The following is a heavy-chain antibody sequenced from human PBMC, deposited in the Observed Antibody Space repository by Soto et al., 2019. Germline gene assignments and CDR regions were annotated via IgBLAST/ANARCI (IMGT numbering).Heavy chain of an antibody. J-gene: IGHJ4*02. CDR3: ARVGWGGDS. CDR1: GGSISSGDYY. CDR2: IYYNGSP. Sequence: SEALSLTCTVSGGSISSGDYYWSWIRQPPGKGLEWIGYIYYNGSPDYNPYLQSRVVISIDRGKNQFSLKMTSVPAVDTAVYFCARVGWGGDSWGQGTLVTVSS. V-gene: IGHV4-61*08. D-gene: IGHD7-27*01.